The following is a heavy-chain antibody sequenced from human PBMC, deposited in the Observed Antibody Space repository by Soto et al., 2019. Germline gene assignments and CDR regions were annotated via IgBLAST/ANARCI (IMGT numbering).Heavy chain of an antibody. CDR2: INPHGGGT. J-gene: IGHJ6*02. CDR3: ARDVGSNFWCYYYGMDV. D-gene: IGHD2-15*01. Sequence: QVQLVQSGAEVKKPGASVKVSCKASGYVFTNYFMHWVRQAPGQGLEWMGIINPHGGGTSYAQKFEGRVTMTRDSATSTVSMDLSSLRSEDTPLYCCARDVGSNFWCYYYGMDVCGHGASVTGSS. CDR1: GYVFTNYF. V-gene: IGHV1-46*01.